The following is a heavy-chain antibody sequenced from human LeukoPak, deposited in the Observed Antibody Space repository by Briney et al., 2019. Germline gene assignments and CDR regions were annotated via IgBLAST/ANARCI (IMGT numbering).Heavy chain of an antibody. CDR2: IYNSETT. CDR1: GASISSGDYY. CDR3: ARLTVSILNYFDY. D-gene: IGHD4-11*01. V-gene: IGHV4-30-4*01. Sequence: PSETLSLTCTVSGASISSGDYYWSWIRQPPGKGLEWIGYIYNSETTHYNPSLKGRITFSLDTSKNQFSLKLNSVTAADTAVYYCARLTVSILNYFDYWGQGTLVTVSS. J-gene: IGHJ4*02.